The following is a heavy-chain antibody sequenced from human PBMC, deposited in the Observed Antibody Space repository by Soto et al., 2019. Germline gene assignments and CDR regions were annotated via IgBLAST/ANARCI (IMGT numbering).Heavy chain of an antibody. J-gene: IGHJ6*02. V-gene: IGHV3-13*01. CDR1: GFTFSSYD. CDR2: IGTAGDT. Sequence: GGSLRLSCAASGFTFSSYDMHWVRQATGKGLEWVSAIGTAGDTYYPGSVKGRFTISRENAKNSLYLQMNSLRAEDTAVYYCARARIAAAGASYYYCYVMDVWARGTTVTVSS. D-gene: IGHD6-13*01. CDR3: ARARIAAAGASYYYCYVMDV.